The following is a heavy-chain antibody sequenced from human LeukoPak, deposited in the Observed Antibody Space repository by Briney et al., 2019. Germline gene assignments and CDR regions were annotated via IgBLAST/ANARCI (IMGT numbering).Heavy chain of an antibody. J-gene: IGHJ5*02. CDR1: GVSMSRYY. Sequence: SDTLSLTCSVSGVSMSRYYWNWIRQPAGKGLEWIGRIYSTGSADYNPSLQSRVTMSVDTSKNEFSLRLTSVTAADTAIYYCARDRWFDTWGQGTLVTVSS. CDR3: ARDRWFDT. V-gene: IGHV4-4*07. CDR2: IYSTGSA.